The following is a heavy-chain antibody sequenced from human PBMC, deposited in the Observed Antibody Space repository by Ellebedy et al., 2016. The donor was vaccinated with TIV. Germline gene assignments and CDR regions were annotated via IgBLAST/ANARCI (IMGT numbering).Heavy chain of an antibody. CDR2: LYSGGAT. CDR3: ARDQGHRAAVVGTNADY. CDR1: GFTVSSNY. Sequence: GESLKISCVASGFTVSSNYMNWVRQAPGKGLEWVSVLYSGGATSYADSVRGRFTISRDSSKNTLYLQMNSLRAEDTAAYYCARDQGHRAAVVGTNADYWGQGTLVTVSS. J-gene: IGHJ4*02. D-gene: IGHD6-13*01. V-gene: IGHV3-66*01.